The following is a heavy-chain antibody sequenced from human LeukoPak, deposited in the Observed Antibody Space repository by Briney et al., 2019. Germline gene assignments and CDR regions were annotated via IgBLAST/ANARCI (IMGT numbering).Heavy chain of an antibody. CDR2: TYSSGST. CDR1: GGSIRGYY. D-gene: IGHD3-10*01. CDR3: ARVFDSGSQAYFYYMDV. J-gene: IGHJ6*03. V-gene: IGHV4-59*01. Sequence: PSETLSLTCNVSGGSIRGYYWSWIRQPPGKGLEWIGYTYSSGSTNYNPSLKSRVTMSVDTSKNQFSLKVSSVTAADTAVYYCARVFDSGSQAYFYYMDVWGKGTTVTISS.